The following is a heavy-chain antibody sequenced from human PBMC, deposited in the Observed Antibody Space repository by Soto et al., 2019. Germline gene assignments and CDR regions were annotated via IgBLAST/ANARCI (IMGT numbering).Heavy chain of an antibody. CDR2: INPSGGGT. CDR3: ARGEYDYDSSGYNNWFDP. CDR1: GYTFTSYY. V-gene: IGHV1-46*01. D-gene: IGHD3-22*01. Sequence: ASVKVSCKASGYTFTSYYMHWVRQAPGQGLEWMGIINPSGGGTSYAQKFQGRVTMTRDTSTSTVYMELSSLRSEDTAVYYCARGEYDYDSSGYNNWFDPWGQGTLVTVSS. J-gene: IGHJ5*02.